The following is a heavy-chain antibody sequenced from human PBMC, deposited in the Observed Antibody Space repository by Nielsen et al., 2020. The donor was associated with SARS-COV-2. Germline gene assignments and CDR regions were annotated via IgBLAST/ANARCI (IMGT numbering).Heavy chain of an antibody. CDR1: GFTFSDYY. CDR2: ISSSSSYT. D-gene: IGHD4-11*01. Sequence: GESLKISCAASGFTFSDYYMSWIRQAPGKGLEWVSYISSSSSYTNYADSVKGRFTISRDNAKNSLYLQMNSLRAEDTAVYYCARGQTTVTTYLDYWGQGTLVTVSS. CDR3: ARGQTTVTTYLDY. J-gene: IGHJ4*02. V-gene: IGHV3-11*06.